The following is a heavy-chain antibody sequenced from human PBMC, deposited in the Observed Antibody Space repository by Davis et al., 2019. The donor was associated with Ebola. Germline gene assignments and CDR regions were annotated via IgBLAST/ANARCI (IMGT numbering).Heavy chain of an antibody. D-gene: IGHD2-15*01. CDR3: ARGTGYCSGGRCHVKFDP. Sequence: MPSETLSLTCTVSGVSISSYYWSWIRQPPGKGLEWIGYIYYSGSTNYNPSLKSRVIISVDTSKNQFSLKLNSVTAAGTAVYYCARGTGYCSGGRCHVKFDPWGQGTLVTVSS. J-gene: IGHJ5*02. CDR1: GVSISSYY. V-gene: IGHV4-59*08. CDR2: IYYSGST.